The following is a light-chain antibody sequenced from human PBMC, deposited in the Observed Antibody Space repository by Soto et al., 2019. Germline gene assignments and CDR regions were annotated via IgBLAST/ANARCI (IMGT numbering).Light chain of an antibody. CDR2: EVT. V-gene: IGLV2-23*02. J-gene: IGLJ2*01. Sequence: QSALTQPASVSGSPGQSITISCTGTSSDVGSYNLVSWYQQHPGKAPKLMIYEVTERPSGISSRFSGSKSGNTASLTISGLQAEEEAHYYCCSYAGTNTFVVFGGGTKVTVL. CDR1: SSDVGSYNL. CDR3: CSYAGTNTFVV.